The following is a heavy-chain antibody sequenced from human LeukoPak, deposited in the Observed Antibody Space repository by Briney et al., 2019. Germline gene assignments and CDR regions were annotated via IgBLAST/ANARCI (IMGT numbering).Heavy chain of an antibody. D-gene: IGHD3-10*01. CDR1: GGSFSGYY. CDR3: ARRLGGWFDP. Sequence: SETLSLTCAVYGGSFSGYYWSWIRQPPGKGLEWIGEINHSGSTNYNPSLKSRVTISVDTSKNQFSLKLSSVTAADTAVYYCARRLGGWFDPWGQGTLVTVSS. J-gene: IGHJ5*02. CDR2: INHSGST. V-gene: IGHV4-34*01.